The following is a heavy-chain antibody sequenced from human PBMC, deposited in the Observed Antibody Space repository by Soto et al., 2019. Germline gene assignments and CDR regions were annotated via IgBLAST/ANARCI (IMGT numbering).Heavy chain of an antibody. V-gene: IGHV4-31*03. CDR2: IYYSGST. J-gene: IGHJ5*02. CDR3: ARDHIAEGWFDP. CDR1: GGSISSGGYY. D-gene: IGHD2-21*01. Sequence: SETLSLTCTVSGGSISSGGYYWSWLRQHPGKGLEWIGYIYYSGSTYYNPSLKSRVTISVDTSKNQFSLKLSSVTAADTAVYYCARDHIAEGWFDPWGQGTLVTVSS.